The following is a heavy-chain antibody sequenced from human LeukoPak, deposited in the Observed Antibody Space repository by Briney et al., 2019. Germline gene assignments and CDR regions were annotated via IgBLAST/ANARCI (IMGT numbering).Heavy chain of an antibody. CDR1: GGSISSYY. J-gene: IGHJ4*02. D-gene: IGHD6-13*01. CDR2: ISSSGSTI. CDR3: ARVRVISSWYVGGPIDY. V-gene: IGHV3-11*01. Sequence: LSLTCTVSGGSISSYYWSWIRQAPGKGLEWVSYISSSGSTIYYAGSVKGRFTISRDNAKNSLYLQMNSLRAEDTAVYYCARVRVISSWYVGGPIDYWGQGTLVTVSS.